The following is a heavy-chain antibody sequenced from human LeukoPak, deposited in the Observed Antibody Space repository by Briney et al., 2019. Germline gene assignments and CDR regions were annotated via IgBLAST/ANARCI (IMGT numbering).Heavy chain of an antibody. CDR2: IYYSGST. CDR3: ARVVGSIGYCSSTSCYKGGLFDY. V-gene: IGHV4-39*07. D-gene: IGHD2-2*02. Sequence: SETLSLTCTVSGGSISSSSYYWGWIRQPPGKGLEWIGSIYYSGSTYYNPSLKSRVTISVDRSKNQFSLKLSSVTAADTAVYYCARVVGSIGYCSSTSCYKGGLFDYWGQGTLVTVSS. CDR1: GGSISSSSYY. J-gene: IGHJ4*02.